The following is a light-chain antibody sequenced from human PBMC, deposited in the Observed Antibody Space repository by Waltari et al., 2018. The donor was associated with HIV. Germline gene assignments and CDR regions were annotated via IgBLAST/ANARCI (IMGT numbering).Light chain of an antibody. CDR1: FGTVTASSF. V-gene: IGLV7-43*01. Sequence: QNVVTQESSLTVSPGETVTLTCGLTFGTVTASSFPNWFHQRPGLPPTALSYAGDTKHPCTPARYSGSVLGDKATLTLTAVGPEDEGVYYCLLYVAGPYLFGGGTFVTVL. J-gene: IGLJ2*01. CDR3: LLYVAGPYL. CDR2: AGD.